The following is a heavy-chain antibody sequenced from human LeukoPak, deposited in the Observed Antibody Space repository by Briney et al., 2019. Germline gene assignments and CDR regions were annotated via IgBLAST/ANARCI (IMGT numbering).Heavy chain of an antibody. J-gene: IGHJ3*02. CDR3: ARSDYHNSGSHTVFDAFDI. CDR2: IYYGGNT. Sequence: SETLSLTCAVSGDSVSSSNYYWSWIRQPPGKGLEWIGYIYYGGNTNYNPSLKSQVTISVDKSKNQFSLKLSFVTAADTAMYYCARSDYHNSGSHTVFDAFDIWGQGTRVTVSS. CDR1: GDSVSSSNYY. V-gene: IGHV4-61*01. D-gene: IGHD3-10*01.